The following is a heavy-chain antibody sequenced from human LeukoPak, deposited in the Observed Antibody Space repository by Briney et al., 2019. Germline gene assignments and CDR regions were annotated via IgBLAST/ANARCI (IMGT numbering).Heavy chain of an antibody. V-gene: IGHV4-34*01. CDR1: GGSFSGYY. Sequence: SETLSLTCAVYGGSFSGYYWSWIRQPPGKGLEWIGEINHSGSTNYNPSLKSRVTISVDTSKNQFSLKLSSVTAADTAVYYCASLTSSSVSHYYYMDVWGKGTTVTVSS. J-gene: IGHJ6*03. CDR3: ASLTSSSVSHYYYMDV. CDR2: INHSGST. D-gene: IGHD6-6*01.